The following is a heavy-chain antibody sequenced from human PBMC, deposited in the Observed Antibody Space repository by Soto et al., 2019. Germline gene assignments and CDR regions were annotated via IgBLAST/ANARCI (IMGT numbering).Heavy chain of an antibody. Sequence: PSETLSLTCNVSGGSINSGGYYWGWIRQHPGKGLEWIGYIHYRGRTSYNPSLQSRVSISLDTSGHHFSMQLTSVTAADTAVYYCARCRDAFGFGSWGQGTLVTVSS. J-gene: IGHJ4*02. CDR3: ARCRDAFGFGS. D-gene: IGHD2-15*01. CDR2: IHYRGRT. CDR1: GGSINSGGYY. V-gene: IGHV4-31*03.